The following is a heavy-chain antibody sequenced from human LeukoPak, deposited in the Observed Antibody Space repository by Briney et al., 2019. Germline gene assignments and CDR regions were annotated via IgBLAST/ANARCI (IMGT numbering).Heavy chain of an antibody. V-gene: IGHV3-53*01. CDR1: GFTVSSNY. CDR2: IYSGGST. CDR3: AKWTLAAAGPRGDYFDY. J-gene: IGHJ4*02. Sequence: GGSLRLSCAASGFTVSSNYMSWVRQAPGKGLEWVSVIYSGGSTYYADSVKGRFTISRDNSKNTLYLQMNSLRAEDTAVYYCAKWTLAAAGPRGDYFDYWGQGTLVTVSS. D-gene: IGHD6-13*01.